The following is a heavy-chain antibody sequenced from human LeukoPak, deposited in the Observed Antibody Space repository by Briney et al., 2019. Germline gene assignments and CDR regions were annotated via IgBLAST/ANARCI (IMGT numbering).Heavy chain of an antibody. CDR3: ARDGVAAAGGDY. CDR2: INPSGGST. J-gene: IGHJ4*02. Sequence: ASVKVSCKASGYTFTSYGISWVRQAPGQGLEWMGIINPSGGSTSYAQKFQGRVTMTRDTSTSTVYMELSSLRSEDTAVYYCARDGVAAAGGDYWGQGTLVTVSS. V-gene: IGHV1-46*01. CDR1: GYTFTSYG. D-gene: IGHD6-13*01.